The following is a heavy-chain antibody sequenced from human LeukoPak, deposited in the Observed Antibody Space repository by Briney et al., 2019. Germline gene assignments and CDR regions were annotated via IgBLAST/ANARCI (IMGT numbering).Heavy chain of an antibody. CDR2: ISSNGGST. CDR1: GFTFNSYA. D-gene: IGHD4-17*01. V-gene: IGHV3-64*02. J-gene: IGHJ6*03. Sequence: GGSLRLSCAASGFTFNSYAMHWVRQAPGKGLEYVSAISSNGGSTYYADSVKGRFTISRDNSKNALYLQMGSLRVEDMAVYYCARAPTVTIYYYYYMDVWGKGTTVTVSS. CDR3: ARAPTVTIYYYYYMDV.